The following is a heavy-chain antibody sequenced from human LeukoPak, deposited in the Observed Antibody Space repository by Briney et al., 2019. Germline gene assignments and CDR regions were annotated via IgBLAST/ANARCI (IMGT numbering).Heavy chain of an antibody. CDR1: GGSISSGGYY. J-gene: IGHJ4*02. D-gene: IGHD3-9*01. V-gene: IGHV4-31*03. CDR2: IYYSGST. CDR3: ARGFLRYPEIDY. Sequence: PSETLSLTCTVSGGSISSGGYYWSWIRQHPGKGLEWIGYIYYSGSTYYNPSLKSRVTISVDTSKNQFSLKLSSVTAADTAVYYCARGFLRYPEIDYWGQGTLVTVSS.